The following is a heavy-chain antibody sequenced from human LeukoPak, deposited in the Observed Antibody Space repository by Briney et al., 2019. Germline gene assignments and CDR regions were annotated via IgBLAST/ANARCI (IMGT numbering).Heavy chain of an antibody. CDR3: RKFAAGTRSTWSY. CDR2: ISGSGDTT. V-gene: IGHV3-23*01. Sequence: PGGSLRLSCAGSGFTFSGYGMSWVRQAPGKGLEWVSGISGSGDTTYYADSVKGRFTISRDNPKNTLFLQMSSLRAEDTAVYYCRKFAAGTRSTWSYWGKGPLVTVSS. CDR1: GFTFSGYG. J-gene: IGHJ4*02. D-gene: IGHD6-19*01.